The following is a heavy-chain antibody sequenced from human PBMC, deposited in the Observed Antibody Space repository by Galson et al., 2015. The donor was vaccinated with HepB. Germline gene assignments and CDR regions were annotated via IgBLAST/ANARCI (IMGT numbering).Heavy chain of an antibody. CDR3: AKERSSFSGVILLADSGMDV. Sequence: SLRLSCAASGFTFRNFAINWVRQTPAKGLEWVAIVSHDGNAKFYPDSVKGRFTISRDNSNNTVFLYMNNMRPEDTAVYYCAKERSSFSGVILLADSGMDVWGQGTTVTVSS. CDR2: VSHDGNAK. D-gene: IGHD3-3*01. V-gene: IGHV3-30*18. J-gene: IGHJ6*02. CDR1: GFTFRNFA.